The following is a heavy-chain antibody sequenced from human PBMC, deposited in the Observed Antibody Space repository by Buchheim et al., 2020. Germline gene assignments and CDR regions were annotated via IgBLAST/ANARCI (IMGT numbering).Heavy chain of an antibody. CDR1: GFTFSSYW. V-gene: IGHV3-74*01. D-gene: IGHD3-22*01. Sequence: EVQLVESGGGLVQPGGSLRLSCAASGFTFSSYWMHWVRQAPGKGLVWVSRINGDGSSTSYADSVKGRFTISRDNAKNTLYLQMNSLRAEDTAVYYCARQPKYYYDSSGYSYYYYGMDVWGQGTT. CDR3: ARQPKYYYDSSGYSYYYYGMDV. J-gene: IGHJ6*02. CDR2: INGDGSST.